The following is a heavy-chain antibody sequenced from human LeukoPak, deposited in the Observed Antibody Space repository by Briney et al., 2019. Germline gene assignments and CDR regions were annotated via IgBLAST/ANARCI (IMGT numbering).Heavy chain of an antibody. CDR2: ISYSGTP. J-gene: IGHJ6*03. V-gene: IGHV4-34*01. D-gene: IGHD6-19*01. Sequence: PSETLSLTCAVYGDSFSGFYWTWVRQAPGKGLEWIGEISYSGTPRYNPYLNSLITVTLDTSKKQISLNLSPVAAADTAVYYCVRGNVKHYHSVADEYYYYMDVWGKGTAVIVSS. CDR1: GDSFSGFY. CDR3: VRGNVKHYHSVADEYYYYMDV.